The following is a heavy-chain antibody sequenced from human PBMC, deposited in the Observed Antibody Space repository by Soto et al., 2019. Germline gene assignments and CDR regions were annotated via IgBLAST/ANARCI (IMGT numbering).Heavy chain of an antibody. J-gene: IGHJ4*02. CDR2: IYYSGST. CDR3: ARTSEYYYDSSGYSESYYFDY. V-gene: IGHV4-30-4*01. CDR1: GVSISSGDYY. D-gene: IGHD3-22*01. Sequence: SETLSLTCTVSGVSISSGDYYWSWIRQPPGKGLEWIGYIYYSGSTYYNPSLKSRVTISVDTSKNQFSLKLSSVTAADTAVYYCARTSEYYYDSSGYSESYYFDYWGQGTLVTVSS.